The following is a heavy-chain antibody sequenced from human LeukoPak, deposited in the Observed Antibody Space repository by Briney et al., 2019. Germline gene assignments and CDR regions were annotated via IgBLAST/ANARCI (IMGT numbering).Heavy chain of an antibody. V-gene: IGHV3-30*03. J-gene: IGHJ1*01. Sequence: PGRSLRLSCAASGFTFSNFGMHWVRQAPGKGMEWVAVISYGGSDKYYADSVKGRFTISRDNSKNTLYLQMNSLRAEDTAVYYGARDLEEYYHDSSGYVGYFQHWGQGTLVTVSS. CDR3: ARDLEEYYHDSSGYVGYFQH. CDR1: GFTFSNFG. D-gene: IGHD3-22*01. CDR2: ISYGGSDK.